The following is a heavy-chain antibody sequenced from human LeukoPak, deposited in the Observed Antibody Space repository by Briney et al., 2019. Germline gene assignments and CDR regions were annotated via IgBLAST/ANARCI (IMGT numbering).Heavy chain of an antibody. CDR1: GFTFSSYA. Sequence: PGGSLRLSCAASGFTFSSYAMSWVRQAPGKGLEWVSAISGSGGSTYYADFLKGRFTISRDNSKNTLYLQMNSLRAEDTAVYYCAKFLPTHIVVANYYFDYWGQGTLVTVSS. CDR2: ISGSGGST. D-gene: IGHD2-21*01. V-gene: IGHV3-23*01. J-gene: IGHJ4*02. CDR3: AKFLPTHIVVANYYFDY.